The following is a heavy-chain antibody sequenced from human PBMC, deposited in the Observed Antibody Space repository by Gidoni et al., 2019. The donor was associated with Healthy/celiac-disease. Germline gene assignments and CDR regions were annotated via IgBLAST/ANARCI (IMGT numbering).Heavy chain of an antibody. D-gene: IGHD1-26*01. J-gene: IGHJ4*02. CDR2: INPNSGGT. CDR3: AREATGSYSGLDFDY. V-gene: IGHV1-2*02. CDR1: GYTFTGYY. Sequence: QVQLVQSGAEVKKPGASVQVSCKASGYTFTGYYMHWVRQAPGQGLEWMGWINPNSGGTNYAQKFQGRVTMTRDTSISTAYMELSRLRSDDTAVYYCAREATGSYSGLDFDYWGQGTLVTVSS.